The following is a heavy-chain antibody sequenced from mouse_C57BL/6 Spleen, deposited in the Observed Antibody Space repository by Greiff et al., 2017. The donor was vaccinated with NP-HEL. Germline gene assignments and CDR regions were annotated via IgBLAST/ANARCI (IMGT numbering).Heavy chain of an antibody. CDR3: ARGGDYYGSSPGFAY. D-gene: IGHD1-1*01. V-gene: IGHV1-64*01. Sequence: QVQLQQPGAELVKPGASVKLSCKASGYTFTSYWMHWVKQRPGQGLEWIGMIHPNSGSTNYNEKFKSKATLTVAKSSSTAYMQLSSLTSEDSAVYDCARGGDYYGSSPGFAYWGQGTLVTVSA. CDR2: IHPNSGST. CDR1: GYTFTSYW. J-gene: IGHJ3*01.